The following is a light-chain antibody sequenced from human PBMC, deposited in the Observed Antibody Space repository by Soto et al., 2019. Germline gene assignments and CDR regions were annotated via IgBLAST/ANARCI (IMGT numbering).Light chain of an antibody. J-gene: IGLJ1*01. CDR3: CSYAGSYTHV. V-gene: IGLV2-11*01. Sequence: QSALTQPRSVSGSPGQSVTISCTGTSSDVGGYNYVSWYQQHPGKAPKLMIYDVSKRPSGVPDRFSGSKSGNTASLTISGLQAEDEADCCSYAGSYTHVFGTGTKVTVL. CDR2: DVS. CDR1: SSDVGGYNY.